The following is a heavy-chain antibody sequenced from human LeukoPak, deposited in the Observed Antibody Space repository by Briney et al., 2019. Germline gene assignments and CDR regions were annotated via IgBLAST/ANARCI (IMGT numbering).Heavy chain of an antibody. CDR1: GYTFRTYG. Sequence: ASVKVSCKASGYTFRTYGISRVRQAPGQGLEWMGWINTYTGDTYYAQELQGRVSMTTDTSTSTAYMELRSLRSDDTAIYYCARDLGVVVVAPSPPDYWGQGTLVTVSS. CDR3: ARDLGVVVVAPSPPDY. J-gene: IGHJ4*02. D-gene: IGHD2-15*01. V-gene: IGHV1-18*01. CDR2: INTYTGDT.